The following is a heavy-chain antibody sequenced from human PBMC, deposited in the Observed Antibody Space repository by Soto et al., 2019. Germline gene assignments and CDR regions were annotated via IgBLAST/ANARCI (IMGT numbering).Heavy chain of an antibody. D-gene: IGHD6-19*01. CDR2: IKQDGSEK. J-gene: IGHJ4*02. CDR3: ARERYSSGWYEDY. V-gene: IGHV3-7*01. CDR1: GFTFSSYW. Sequence: EVQLVESGGGLVQPGGSLRLSCAASGFTFSSYWMSWVRQAPGKGLEWVANIKQDGSEKYYVDSVKGRFTISRDNAKNSLYLQMNSLRAEDTAVYYCARERYSSGWYEDYWGQGTLVTVSS.